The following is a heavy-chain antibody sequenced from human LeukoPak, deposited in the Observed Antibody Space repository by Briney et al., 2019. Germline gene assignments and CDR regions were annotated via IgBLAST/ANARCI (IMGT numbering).Heavy chain of an antibody. Sequence: GGSLRLSCTSSGFSFGDYSMTWVRQAPGKGLEWVGFIRSKAYGGTTEYAASVKGRFTISRDDSKSIAYLQMNSLRAEDTAVYYCASLGRGFDYWGQGTLVTVSS. CDR3: ASLGRGFDY. CDR2: IRSKAYGGTT. D-gene: IGHD1-26*01. J-gene: IGHJ4*02. V-gene: IGHV3-49*04. CDR1: GFSFGDYS.